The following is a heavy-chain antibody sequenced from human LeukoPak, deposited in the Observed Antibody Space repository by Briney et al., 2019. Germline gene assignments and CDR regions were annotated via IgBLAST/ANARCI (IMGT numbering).Heavy chain of an antibody. V-gene: IGHV3-23*01. D-gene: IGHD4-17*01. CDR1: GFTFSSYA. CDR3: AKLIYGDYENYFDY. CDR2: ISGSGGST. Sequence: GGSLRLSCAASGFTFSSYAMSWVRQAPGKGLEWVSAISGSGGSTYYADSVKGRFTISRDKSKNTLYVQMNSLRAEDTAVYYCAKLIYGDYENYFDYWGQGTLVTVSS. J-gene: IGHJ4*02.